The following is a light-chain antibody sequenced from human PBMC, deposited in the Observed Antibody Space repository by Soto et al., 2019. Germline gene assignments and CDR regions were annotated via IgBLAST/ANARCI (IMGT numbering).Light chain of an antibody. CDR2: EVS. J-gene: IGLJ3*02. V-gene: IGLV2-23*02. CDR1: SSDVGSYNF. Sequence: QSALTQPASVSGSPGQSIIISSTGTSSDVGSYNFVSWYQQHPGKAPKLMIYEVSKRPSGVSNRFSGSKSGNTASLTISGLQPEDEADYYCCSYAGNSGVFGGGTKVTVL. CDR3: CSYAGNSGV.